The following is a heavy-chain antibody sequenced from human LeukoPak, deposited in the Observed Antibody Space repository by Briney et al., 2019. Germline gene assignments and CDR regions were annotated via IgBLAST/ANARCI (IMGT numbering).Heavy chain of an antibody. CDR2: IYSGGST. CDR3: ATDAGHWFDP. CDR1: GFTVSSNY. Sequence: PGGALRLSCAASGFTVSSNYMSWVRQAPGKGLEWVSVIYSGGSTYYADSVKGRFTISRDNSKNTLFLQMNSLRAEDTAVYYCATDAGHWFDPWGQGTLVTVSS. V-gene: IGHV3-53*01. J-gene: IGHJ5*02.